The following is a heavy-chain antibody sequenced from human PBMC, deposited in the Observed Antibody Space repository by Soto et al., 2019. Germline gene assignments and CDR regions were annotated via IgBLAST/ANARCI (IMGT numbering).Heavy chain of an antibody. V-gene: IGHV4-61*03. Sequence: QVQLQESGPGLVKPSETLSLTCTVSGGSVSSGGYYWSWIRQPPGKGLEWIGYIYYSGSTNYNHPLKSRATISLDASRNHFSLKLSTVTDADTAVYYCAREFSSSWYGDAFDIWGQGTMVTVSS. CDR2: IYYSGST. CDR3: AREFSSSWYGDAFDI. D-gene: IGHD6-13*01. CDR1: GGSVSSGGYY. J-gene: IGHJ3*02.